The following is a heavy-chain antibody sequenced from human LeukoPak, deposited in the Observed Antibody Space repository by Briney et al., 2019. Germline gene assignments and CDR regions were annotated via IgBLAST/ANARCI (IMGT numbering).Heavy chain of an antibody. CDR1: GYTLTELS. J-gene: IGHJ4*02. CDR2: FDPEDGET. V-gene: IGHV1-24*01. Sequence: GASVKVSCKVSGYTLTELSMHWVRQAPGKGLEWMGGFDPEDGETIYAQKFQGRVTMTEDTSTDTAYMELGSLRSEDAAVYYCATAPYYYDSSGYPSVDYWGQGTLVTVSS. D-gene: IGHD3-22*01. CDR3: ATAPYYYDSSGYPSVDY.